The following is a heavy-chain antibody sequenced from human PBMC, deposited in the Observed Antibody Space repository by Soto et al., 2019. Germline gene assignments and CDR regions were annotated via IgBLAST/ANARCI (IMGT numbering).Heavy chain of an antibody. J-gene: IGHJ4*02. CDR3: ARAQDYGDYGRFDY. CDR1: GGSISSGGYS. Sequence: TLSLTCAVSGGSISSGGYSWSWIRQPPGKGLEWIGYIYHSGSTYYNPSLKSRVTISVDRSKNQFSLKLSSVTAADTAVYYCARAQDYGDYGRFDYWGQGTLVTVSS. V-gene: IGHV4-30-2*01. CDR2: IYHSGST. D-gene: IGHD4-17*01.